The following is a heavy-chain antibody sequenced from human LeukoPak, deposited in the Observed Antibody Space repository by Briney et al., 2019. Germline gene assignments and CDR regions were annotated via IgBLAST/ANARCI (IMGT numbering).Heavy chain of an antibody. Sequence: GESLKISCKGSGYSFTSYWIGWVRQMPGKGLEWMGIIYPGDSDTRYSPSFQGQVTFSADRSINTAYLQWSSLKASDTAMYYCARLVYDGNSGGDSWGQGTLVTVSS. V-gene: IGHV5-51*01. CDR1: GYSFTSYW. CDR2: IYPGDSDT. CDR3: ARLVYDGNSGGDS. D-gene: IGHD4-23*01. J-gene: IGHJ4*02.